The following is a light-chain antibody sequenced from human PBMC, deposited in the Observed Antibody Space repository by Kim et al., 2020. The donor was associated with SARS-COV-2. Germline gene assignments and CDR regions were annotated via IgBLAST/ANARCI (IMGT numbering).Light chain of an antibody. V-gene: IGLV1-47*01. CDR2: RNN. CDR1: SSNIGSNY. CDR3: AVWDDSLSGRV. Sequence: QSVLTQPPSASGTPGQRVTISCSGSSSNIGSNYVYWYQQLPGTAPKLLIYRNNQRPSGVPDRFSGSKSGTSASLAISGLRSEDEADYYCAVWDDSLSGRVFGGGTQLT. J-gene: IGLJ2*01.